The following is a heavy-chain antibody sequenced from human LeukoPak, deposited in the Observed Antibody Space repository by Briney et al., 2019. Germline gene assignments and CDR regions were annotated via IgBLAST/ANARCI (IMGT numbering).Heavy chain of an antibody. D-gene: IGHD1-1*01. CDR2: INIDETIT. V-gene: IGHV3-74*03. Sequence: GGSQRLSCAASGFTFSSYWMHWVRQAPGKGPVWVSRINIDETITEYADSVKGRFTISRDNAKNMVYLQMNSLRAEDTAVYYCAREQLGFSLGLWGQGTLVTVSS. J-gene: IGHJ4*02. CDR3: AREQLGFSLGL. CDR1: GFTFSSYW.